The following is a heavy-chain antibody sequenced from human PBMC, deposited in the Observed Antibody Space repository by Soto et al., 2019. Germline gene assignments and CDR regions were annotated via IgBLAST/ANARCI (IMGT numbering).Heavy chain of an antibody. CDR3: ARAAMIVVVNAFDI. Sequence: SETLSLTCTVSGGSISSGDYYWSWIRQPPGKGLEWIGYIYYSGSTYYNPSLKGRVTISVDTSKNQFSLKLSSVTAADTAVYYCARAAMIVVVNAFDIWGQGXMVTVSS. J-gene: IGHJ3*02. V-gene: IGHV4-30-4*01. D-gene: IGHD3-22*01. CDR1: GGSISSGDYY. CDR2: IYYSGST.